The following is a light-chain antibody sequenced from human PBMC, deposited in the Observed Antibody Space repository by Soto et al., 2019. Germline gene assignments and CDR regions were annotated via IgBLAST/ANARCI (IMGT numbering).Light chain of an antibody. CDR2: GAS. Sequence: EIVMTQSPATLSVSPGQRATICSRASQSISSDVAWYQQKPGQAPRLLIYGASTTATGIPARFSGSGSGTEFTLTISSLQSEDFAVYNCQQYNKWPRTFGQGTKV. CDR3: QQYNKWPRT. J-gene: IGKJ2*01. V-gene: IGKV3-15*01. CDR1: QSISSD.